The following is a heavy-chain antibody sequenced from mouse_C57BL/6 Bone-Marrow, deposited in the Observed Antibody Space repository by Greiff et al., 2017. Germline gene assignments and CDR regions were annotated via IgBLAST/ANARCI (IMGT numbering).Heavy chain of an antibody. CDR1: GFTFSSYG. Sequence: EVHLVESGGDLVKPGGSLKLSCAASGFTFSSYGMSWVRQTPDKRLEWVATISSGGSYTYYPDSVKGRFTISRDNAKNTLYLQMSSLKSEDTAMYYGARRGGTWFAYWGQGTLVTVSA. J-gene: IGHJ3*01. CDR3: ARRGGTWFAY. CDR2: ISSGGSYT. V-gene: IGHV5-6*02.